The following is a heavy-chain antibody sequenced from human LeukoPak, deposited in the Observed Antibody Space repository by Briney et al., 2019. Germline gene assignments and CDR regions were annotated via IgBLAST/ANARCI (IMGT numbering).Heavy chain of an antibody. Sequence: GRSLRLSCAASGFTFDDYAMHWVRQAPGQGLEWVSGISWNSGSIGYADSVKGRFTISRDNAKNSLYLQMNSLRAEDTALYYCAKDVNVDTAMGSRNYFDYWGQGTLVTVSS. CDR3: AKDVNVDTAMGSRNYFDY. CDR1: GFTFDDYA. V-gene: IGHV3-9*01. D-gene: IGHD5-18*01. CDR2: ISWNSGSI. J-gene: IGHJ4*02.